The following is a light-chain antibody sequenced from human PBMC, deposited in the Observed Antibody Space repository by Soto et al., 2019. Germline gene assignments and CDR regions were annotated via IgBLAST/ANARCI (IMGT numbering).Light chain of an antibody. V-gene: IGKV3-11*01. Sequence: SQSAGTLSLSTGERATLSCRASQSVSSYLAWYQQKPGQAPRLLIYDASNRAPGIPARFSGSGSGTEFTLTISRLEPEDFTVYYCHHYETFAQGTKV. J-gene: IGKJ1*01. CDR2: DAS. CDR1: QSVSSY. CDR3: HHYET.